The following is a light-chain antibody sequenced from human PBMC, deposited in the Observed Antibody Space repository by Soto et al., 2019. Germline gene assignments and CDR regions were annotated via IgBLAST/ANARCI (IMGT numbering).Light chain of an antibody. J-gene: IGKJ5*01. V-gene: IGKV1-39*01. CDR1: HSISSC. CDR3: QQSYSTPT. Sequence: DIQMTHSPSTLSASVGDRVTITCRASHSISSCFAWYQQKPGKAPKLLIYDASSLESGVPSRFSGSGSGTDFTLTISSLQTEDFATYFCQQSYSTPTFGQGTRLEIK. CDR2: DAS.